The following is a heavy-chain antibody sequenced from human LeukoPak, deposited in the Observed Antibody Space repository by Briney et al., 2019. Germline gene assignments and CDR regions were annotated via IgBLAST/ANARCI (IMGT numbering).Heavy chain of an antibody. J-gene: IGHJ4*02. CDR1: GFTFSSYA. CDR2: ISGSGGST. D-gene: IGHD6-19*01. V-gene: IGHV3-23*01. Sequence: QPGGSLRLSCAASGFTFSSYAMSWVRQAPGKGLEWVSAISGSGGSTYYADSVKGRFTISRDNSKNTLYLQMNSLRVEDTGVYYCARDAPGIKVAGHCDYWGQGTQVTVSS. CDR3: ARDAPGIKVAGHCDY.